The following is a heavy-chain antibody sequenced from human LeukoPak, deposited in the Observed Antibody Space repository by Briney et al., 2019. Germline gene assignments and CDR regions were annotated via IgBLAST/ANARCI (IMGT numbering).Heavy chain of an antibody. V-gene: IGHV3-7*01. Sequence: GESLRLSCAASGFIFKKYWMNWVRQVPGKGLECLANIKEDGSETYYADSVKGRFTISRDNPKNLLFLQINSLRVEDTAVYYCARETPRRGETRDGYRWGQGTVVTVSS. CDR1: GFIFKKYW. J-gene: IGHJ4*02. CDR2: IKEDGSET. CDR3: ARETPRRGETRDGYR. D-gene: IGHD5-24*01.